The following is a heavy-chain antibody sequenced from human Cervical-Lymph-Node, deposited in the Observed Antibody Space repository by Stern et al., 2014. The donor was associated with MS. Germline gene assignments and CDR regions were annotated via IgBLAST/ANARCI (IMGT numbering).Heavy chain of an antibody. D-gene: IGHD2-15*01. V-gene: IGHV5-51*01. CDR1: GYSFSKNW. Sequence: EVQLVQSGAEVKRPGESLKISCRGSGYSFSKNWIGWVRQKPGKGLEWMGIIYPGDSDTRYSPSFKGQVTMSADKSISTTYLQWSSLRASDTAMYYCAKAGYCSSGSCSFDYWGQGTVVTVSS. J-gene: IGHJ4*02. CDR2: IYPGDSDT. CDR3: AKAGYCSSGSCSFDY.